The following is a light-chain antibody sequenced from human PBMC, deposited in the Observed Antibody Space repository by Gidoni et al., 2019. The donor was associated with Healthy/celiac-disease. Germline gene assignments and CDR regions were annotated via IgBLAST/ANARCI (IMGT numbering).Light chain of an antibody. V-gene: IGKV4-1*01. J-gene: IGKJ2*01. CDR3: QQYYNTPYT. CDR2: GAS. CDR1: QHLLYSPNHNIY. Sequence: DLVMTLSPDSLAVSLVARATINYKSSQHLLYSPNHNIYLAWYQQKPGQPPKLLIYGASTRETGVPDRFSGSGSGTDFTLTISSLQAEDVAVYYCQQYYNTPYTFGQGTKLEIK.